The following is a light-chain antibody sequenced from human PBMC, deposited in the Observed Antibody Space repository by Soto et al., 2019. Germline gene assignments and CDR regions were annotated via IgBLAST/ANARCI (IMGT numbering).Light chain of an antibody. CDR1: SSDVGGYNY. V-gene: IGLV2-14*01. CDR3: SSYAGSSNV. Sequence: QSALSQPASVSGSPGQSLTISCTGSSSDVGGYNYISWYQQHPGKAPKLMIFEVINRPSGVSDRFSGSKSGNTASLTISGLQAEDEAAYYCSSYAGSSNVFGTGTKVTVL. J-gene: IGLJ1*01. CDR2: EVI.